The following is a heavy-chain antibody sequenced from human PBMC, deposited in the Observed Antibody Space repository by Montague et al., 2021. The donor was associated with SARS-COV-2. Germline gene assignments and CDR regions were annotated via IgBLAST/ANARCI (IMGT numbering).Heavy chain of an antibody. V-gene: IGHV4-61*01. CDR3: ARDYRRDTGSPRSAMDV. CDR2: IYYRGST. D-gene: IGHD1-26*01. CDR1: GESVKGGSYY. J-gene: IGHJ6*02. Sequence: SETLSLTCTVSGESVKGGSYYWIWIRQPPGKGLDWIFYIYYRGSTNYNLSLKSRVTISIDTSKNQFSLKLVSVTAADTAVYYCARDYRRDTGSPRSAMDVWGQGTTVIVSS.